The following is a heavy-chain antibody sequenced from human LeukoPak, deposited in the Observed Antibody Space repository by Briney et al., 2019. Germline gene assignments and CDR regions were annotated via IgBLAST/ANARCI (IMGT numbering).Heavy chain of an antibody. CDR3: ARMRYDSSGYYPGPLD. Sequence: ASVKVSCKVSGYTLTELSMHWVRQAPGKGLEWMGGFDPEDGEIIYAQKFQGRVTMTEDTSTDTAYMELSSLRSEDTAVYYCARMRYDSSGYYPGPLDWGQGTLVTVSS. CDR1: GYTLTELS. J-gene: IGHJ4*02. V-gene: IGHV1-24*01. CDR2: FDPEDGEI. D-gene: IGHD3-22*01.